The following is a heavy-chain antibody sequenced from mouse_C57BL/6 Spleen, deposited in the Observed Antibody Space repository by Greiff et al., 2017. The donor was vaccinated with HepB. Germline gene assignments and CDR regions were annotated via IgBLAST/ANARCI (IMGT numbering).Heavy chain of an antibody. CDR3: ARDYYGSSYAMDY. J-gene: IGHJ4*01. CDR1: GYAFSSSW. D-gene: IGHD1-1*01. CDR2: IYPGDGDT. Sequence: VQLQQSGPELVKPGASVKISCKASGYAFSSSWMNWVKQRPGKGLEWIGRIYPGDGDTNYNGKFKGKATLTADKSSSTAYMQLSSLTSEDSAVYVCARDYYGSSYAMDYGGQGTSVTVSS. V-gene: IGHV1-82*01.